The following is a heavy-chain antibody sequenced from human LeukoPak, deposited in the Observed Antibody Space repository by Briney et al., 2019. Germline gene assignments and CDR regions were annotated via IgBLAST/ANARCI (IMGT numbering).Heavy chain of an antibody. CDR3: ASHVTVLGTRGFDF. Sequence: SETLSLTCAVSGDSITRHSWWSWVRQPPGKGLGWIGEVHHGGASNYDPSLESRVTISVDKSKNRFSLNLRSVTAADTATYYCASHVTVLGTRGFDFWGRGTLVTVS. CDR2: VHHGGAS. J-gene: IGHJ4*02. D-gene: IGHD6-19*01. CDR1: GDSITRHSW. V-gene: IGHV4-4*02.